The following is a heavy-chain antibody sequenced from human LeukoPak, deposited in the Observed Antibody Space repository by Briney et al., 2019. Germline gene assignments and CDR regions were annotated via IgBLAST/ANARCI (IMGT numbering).Heavy chain of an antibody. CDR3: AREGRSTTVTTRMLWYFDL. CDR2: INPNSGGT. Sequence: GASVKVSCKASGYTFSAYYVHWVRQAPGQGLEWMGWINPNSGGTNYAQKFQGRVTMTRDTSISTAYMELSRLRSDDTAVYYCAREGRSTTVTTRMLWYFDLWGRGTLVTVSS. CDR1: GYTFSAYY. D-gene: IGHD4-17*01. J-gene: IGHJ2*01. V-gene: IGHV1-2*02.